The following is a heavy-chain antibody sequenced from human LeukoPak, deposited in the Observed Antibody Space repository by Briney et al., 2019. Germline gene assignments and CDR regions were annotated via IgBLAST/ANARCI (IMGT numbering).Heavy chain of an antibody. J-gene: IGHJ4*02. CDR2: INPNSGGR. D-gene: IGHD4-17*01. CDR3: ARDQYTVTTTFDY. Sequence: ASVKVSCKASGYTFTGYYMHWVRQAPGQGLEWMGWINPNSGGRKYAQKFQGRVTMTRDTSISTAYMELSRLRSDDTAVYYCARDQYTVTTTFDYWGQGTLVTVSS. V-gene: IGHV1-2*02. CDR1: GYTFTGYY.